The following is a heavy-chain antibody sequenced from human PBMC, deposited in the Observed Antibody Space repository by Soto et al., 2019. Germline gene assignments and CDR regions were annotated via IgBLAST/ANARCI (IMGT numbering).Heavy chain of an antibody. CDR1: GYPFTSYG. CDR2: INTYNGKT. CDR3: ARVESDDILTFFLIYHYDYGMVV. J-gene: IGHJ6*02. V-gene: IGHV1-18*01. Sequence: ASVKVSCKASGYPFTSYGITWVRQAPGQGLEWMGWINTYNGKTNYAQKVQGRVTMTTGTSTSTAYMELRSLRSDDTAVYYCARVESDDILTFFLIYHYDYGMVVWGQGITVTVSS. D-gene: IGHD3-9*01.